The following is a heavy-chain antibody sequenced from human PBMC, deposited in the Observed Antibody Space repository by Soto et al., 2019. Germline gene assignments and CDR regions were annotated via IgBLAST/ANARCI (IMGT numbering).Heavy chain of an antibody. CDR3: AYYYGSGSQTGYYYGMDV. CDR1: GYSFTSYW. V-gene: IGHV5-10-1*01. J-gene: IGHJ6*02. CDR2: IDPSDSYT. D-gene: IGHD3-10*01. Sequence: PGESLKISCNGSGYSFTSYWISWVRQMPGKGLEWMGRIDPSDSYTNYSPSFQGHVTISADKSISTAYLQWSSLKASDTAMYYCAYYYGSGSQTGYYYGMDVWGQGTTVTVSS.